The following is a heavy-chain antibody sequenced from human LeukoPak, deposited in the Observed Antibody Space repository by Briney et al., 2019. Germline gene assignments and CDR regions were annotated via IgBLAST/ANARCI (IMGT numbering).Heavy chain of an antibody. V-gene: IGHV4-31*03. CDR1: GGSISSGGYY. D-gene: IGHD4-23*01. CDR2: IYYSGST. CDR3: GGNYGTSDGYYYMDV. Sequence: KTSETLSLTCTVSGGSISSGGYYWRWIHQHPGKGLEWIGYIYYSGSTYYNPSLKSRVTISVDTSKNQFSLKLSSVTAADTAVYYCGGNYGTSDGYYYMDVWGKGTTVTVSS. J-gene: IGHJ6*03.